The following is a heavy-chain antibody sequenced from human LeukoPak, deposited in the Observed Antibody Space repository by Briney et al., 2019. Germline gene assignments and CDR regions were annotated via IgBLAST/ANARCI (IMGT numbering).Heavy chain of an antibody. CDR3: ATMDGTGYVGY. D-gene: IGHD2-8*02. V-gene: IGHV3-7*01. J-gene: IGHJ4*02. CDR1: GLTLSNYW. Sequence: GGSLGLSCAASGLTLSNYWMTWVRQAPGKGLEWVANIKQDGSLTHYVDSVKGRFTISRDNAKNSLFFLMDSLGVEDTAVYYCATMDGTGYVGYWGQGTLVTVSS. CDR2: IKQDGSLT.